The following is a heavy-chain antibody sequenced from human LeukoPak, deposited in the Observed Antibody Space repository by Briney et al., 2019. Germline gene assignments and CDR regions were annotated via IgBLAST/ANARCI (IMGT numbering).Heavy chain of an antibody. J-gene: IGHJ4*02. V-gene: IGHV3-33*01. CDR3: ARDLSIFYDPPYSGYEPRSGVSPDY. Sequence: PGRSLRLSCAASGFTFSSYGMHWVRQAPGKGLEWVAVIWYDGSNKYYADSVKGRFTISRDNSKNTLYLQMNSLRAEDTAVYYCARDLSIFYDPPYSGYEPRSGVSPDYWGQGTLVTVSS. D-gene: IGHD5-12*01. CDR1: GFTFSSYG. CDR2: IWYDGSNK.